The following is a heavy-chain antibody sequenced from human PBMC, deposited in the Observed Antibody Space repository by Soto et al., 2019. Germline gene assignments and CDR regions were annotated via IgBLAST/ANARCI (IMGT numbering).Heavy chain of an antibody. CDR3: ARGIATRPVFAFDV. D-gene: IGHD6-6*01. CDR2: IYWSGDE. Sequence: QYTLMESGPMLVKPTQTLTLTCSFSGFSLTTSGVGVGWVRQPPGKALEWLAHIYWSGDEHYRPSLKSRLSITKDTSKNQVVLTMTNMDPVDTATYYCARGIATRPVFAFDVWGQGTVVTVSS. CDR1: GFSLTTSGVG. J-gene: IGHJ3*01. V-gene: IGHV2-5*01.